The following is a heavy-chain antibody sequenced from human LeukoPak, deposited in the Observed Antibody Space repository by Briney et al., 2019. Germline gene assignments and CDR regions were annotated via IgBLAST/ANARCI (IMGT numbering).Heavy chain of an antibody. J-gene: IGHJ3*02. CDR2: ISSSSSYI. Sequence: GGSLRLSCAASGFTFSSYSMNWVRQAPGKGLEWVSSISSSSSYIYYADSVKGRFTISRDNAKNSLYPQMNSLRAEDTAVYYCARDPGGRYNWNSRTEGIDAFDIWGQGTMVTVSS. V-gene: IGHV3-21*01. CDR1: GFTFSSYS. CDR3: ARDPGGRYNWNSRTEGIDAFDI. D-gene: IGHD1/OR15-1a*01.